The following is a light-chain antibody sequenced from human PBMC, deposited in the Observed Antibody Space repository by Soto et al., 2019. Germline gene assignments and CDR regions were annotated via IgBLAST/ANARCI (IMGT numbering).Light chain of an antibody. CDR2: AAS. Sequence: IQRTQSPSSLSASVGDRVIITCRTSQAIRNDLCWYQQKPGNAPKLLNYAASSLQSGVPPRFSGSGSGTDFTLTISSLLHQDFATYYCQQRYSTPSWTFGQGTKVDIK. CDR3: QQRYSTPSWT. J-gene: IGKJ1*01. CDR1: QAIRND. V-gene: IGKV1-39*01.